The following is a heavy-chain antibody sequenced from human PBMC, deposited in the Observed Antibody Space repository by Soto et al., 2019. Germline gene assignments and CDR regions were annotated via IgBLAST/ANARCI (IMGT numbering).Heavy chain of an antibody. CDR3: AKGVAVSQTYFQH. Sequence: GGSLRLSCAASGFTFSSYGMHWVRQAPGKGLEWVAVISYDGSNQYYADSVKGRFTISRDTSKNTLYLQMNSLRADDTAVYYCAKGVAVSQTYFQHWGQGTLVTVSS. CDR1: GFTFSSYG. V-gene: IGHV3-30*18. J-gene: IGHJ1*01. CDR2: ISYDGSNQ.